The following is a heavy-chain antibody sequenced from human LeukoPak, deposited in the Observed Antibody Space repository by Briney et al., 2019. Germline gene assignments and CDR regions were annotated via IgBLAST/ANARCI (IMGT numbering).Heavy chain of an antibody. CDR3: ASYKSSSGFDY. Sequence: PSETLSLTCTVSGGSISSHYWSWIRQPPGKGLEWIGYIYYSGSTNYNPSLKSRVTISVDTSKNQFSLKLTSVTAADTAVYYCASYKSSSGFDYWGQGTLVTVSS. J-gene: IGHJ4*02. D-gene: IGHD6-6*01. CDR1: GGSISSHY. CDR2: IYYSGST. V-gene: IGHV4-59*11.